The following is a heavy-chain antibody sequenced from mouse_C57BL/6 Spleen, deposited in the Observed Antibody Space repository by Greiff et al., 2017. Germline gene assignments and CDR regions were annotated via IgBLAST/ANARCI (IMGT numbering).Heavy chain of an antibody. Sequence: QVQLQQPGAELVKPGASVKMSCKASGYTFTSYWITWVKQRPGQGLEWIGDIYPGSGSTNYNEKFKSKATLTVDTSSSTAYMQLSSLTSEDSAVYYCAIITTVISLYYFDYWGQGTTRTVSS. V-gene: IGHV1-55*01. D-gene: IGHD1-1*01. J-gene: IGHJ2*01. CDR3: AIITTVISLYYFDY. CDR1: GYTFTSYW. CDR2: IYPGSGST.